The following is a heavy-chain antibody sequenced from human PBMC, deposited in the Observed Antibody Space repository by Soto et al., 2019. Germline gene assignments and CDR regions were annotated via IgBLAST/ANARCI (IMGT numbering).Heavy chain of an antibody. CDR2: ISSSSSTI. CDR1: GFTFSSYS. D-gene: IGHD3-10*01. Sequence: GGSLRLSCAASGFTFSSYSMNWVRQAPGKGLEWVSYISSSSSTIYYADSVKGRFTISRDNAKNSLYLQMNSLRAEDTAVYYCARGRITMVRGTPGDDYWGQGTLVTVSA. CDR3: ARGRITMVRGTPGDDY. J-gene: IGHJ4*02. V-gene: IGHV3-48*01.